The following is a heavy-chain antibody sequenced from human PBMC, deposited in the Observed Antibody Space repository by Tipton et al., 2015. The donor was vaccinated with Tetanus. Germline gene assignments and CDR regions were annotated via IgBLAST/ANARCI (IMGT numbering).Heavy chain of an antibody. CDR3: ARDQARGARGWNYFDY. V-gene: IGHV4-31*03. Sequence: TLSLTCTVSGGSISSGGYYWSWIRQRPGKGLEWIGDIYPSGSTYSNPSLKGRVIISVDTSKNQFSLRLNSVTAADTAVYYCARDQARGARGWNYFDYWGLGTLVT. CDR1: GGSISSGGYY. D-gene: IGHD1-26*01. J-gene: IGHJ4*02. CDR2: IYPSGST.